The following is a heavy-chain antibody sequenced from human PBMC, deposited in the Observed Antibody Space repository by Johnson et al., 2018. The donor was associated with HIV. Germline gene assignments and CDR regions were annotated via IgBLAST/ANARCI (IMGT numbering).Heavy chain of an antibody. D-gene: IGHD3-22*01. CDR3: ARDGRKLTYYYDSSGYDDAFDI. CDR2: IKQDGSEK. V-gene: IGHV3-7*01. J-gene: IGHJ3*02. CDR1: EFTFNSYW. Sequence: MQLVESGGGLVQPGGSLRLSCAGSEFTFNSYWMSWVRQAPGKGLEWVANIKQDGSEKYYPGSVKGRFTISRENAKNSLYLQTNSLRAEDTAVYYCARDGRKLTYYYDSSGYDDAFDIWGPGTMVTVSS.